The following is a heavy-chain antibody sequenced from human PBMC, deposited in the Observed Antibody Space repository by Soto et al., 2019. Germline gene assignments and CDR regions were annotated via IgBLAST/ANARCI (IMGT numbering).Heavy chain of an antibody. D-gene: IGHD1-26*01. J-gene: IGHJ6*02. Sequence: ASVKVSCKASGYTFPSYGISWVRQAPGQGLEWMGWISAYNGNTNYAQKLQGRVTMTTDTSTSTAYMELRSLRSDDTAVYYCARDLRENYYYYGMDVWGQGTTVTVSS. CDR1: GYTFPSYG. CDR3: ARDLRENYYYYGMDV. V-gene: IGHV1-18*01. CDR2: ISAYNGNT.